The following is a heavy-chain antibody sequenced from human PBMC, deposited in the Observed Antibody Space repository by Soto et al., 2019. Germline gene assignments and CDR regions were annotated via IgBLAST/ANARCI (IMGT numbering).Heavy chain of an antibody. Sequence: QVQLVQSGAEVKKPGSSVKVSCTASGGTFSSYTISWVRQAPGQGLEWMGRIIPILGIANYAQKFQGRVTITTDKSTSTAYMELSSLRSEDTAVYYCARGERDIVVVPAADHYWYFDLWGRGTLVTVSS. CDR3: ARGERDIVVVPAADHYWYFDL. CDR2: IIPILGIA. V-gene: IGHV1-69*02. CDR1: GGTFSSYT. J-gene: IGHJ2*01. D-gene: IGHD2-2*01.